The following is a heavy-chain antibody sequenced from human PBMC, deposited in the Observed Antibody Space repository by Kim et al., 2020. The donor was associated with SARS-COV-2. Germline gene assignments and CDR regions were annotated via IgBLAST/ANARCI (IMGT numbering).Heavy chain of an antibody. CDR3: AKRFPSGYLLVGSGAMDV. CDR2: ISGSGEGT. Sequence: GGSLRLSCVGSGFSFSTYGMNWVRQAPGKGPEWVAAISGSGEGTFYADSVKGRFTVSRDNSKNTLYLQMDSLRGEDTAVYYCAKRFPSGYLLVGSGAMDVWGQGPAVAVS. V-gene: IGHV3-23*01. CDR1: GFSFSTYG. J-gene: IGHJ6*02. D-gene: IGHD3-22*01.